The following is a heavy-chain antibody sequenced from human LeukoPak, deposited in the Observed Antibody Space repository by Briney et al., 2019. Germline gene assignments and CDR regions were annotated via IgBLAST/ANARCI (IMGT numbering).Heavy chain of an antibody. Sequence: PGGSLRLSCAASGFTFSSYWMSWVRQAPGKGLEWVANIKQDGSERYYVDSVKGRFTISRDNAKNSLYLQMNSLRAEDTAVYYCARDQRWLVPGTDYWGQGTLVTVSS. J-gene: IGHJ4*02. D-gene: IGHD6-19*01. CDR2: IKQDGSER. V-gene: IGHV3-7*03. CDR3: ARDQRWLVPGTDY. CDR1: GFTFSSYW.